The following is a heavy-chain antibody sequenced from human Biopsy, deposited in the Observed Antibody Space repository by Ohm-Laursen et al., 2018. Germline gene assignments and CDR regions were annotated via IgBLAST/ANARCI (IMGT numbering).Heavy chain of an antibody. D-gene: IGHD3-10*01. J-gene: IGHJ4*02. V-gene: IGHV1-46*01. CDR3: ARDRIGGRGDPPDH. Sequence: SSVKVSCKAFGYTFITYYVNWVRQAPGQGLEWMGKINPSGGSTSYAQKFQGRVTMTRDTSTTTVYMELSSLRSEDAAVYYCARDRIGGRGDPPDHWGQGTLVTVSS. CDR2: INPSGGST. CDR1: GYTFITYY.